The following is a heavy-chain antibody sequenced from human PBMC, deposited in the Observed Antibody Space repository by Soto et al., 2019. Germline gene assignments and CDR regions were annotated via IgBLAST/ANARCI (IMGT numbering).Heavy chain of an antibody. CDR1: GFTFDDYA. V-gene: IGHV3-23*01. D-gene: IGHD1-7*01. CDR3: ANSRTGTTTYFDY. Sequence: PGGSLRLSCAASGFTFDDYAMSWVRQAPGKGLEWVSAISGSGGSTYYADSVKGRFTISRDNSKNTLYLQMNSLRAEDTAVYYCANSRTGTTTYFDYWGQGTLVTVSS. J-gene: IGHJ4*02. CDR2: ISGSGGST.